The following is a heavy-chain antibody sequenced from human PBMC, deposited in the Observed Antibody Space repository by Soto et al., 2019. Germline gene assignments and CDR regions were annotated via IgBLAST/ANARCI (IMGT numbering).Heavy chain of an antibody. CDR2: IIPIFGTA. D-gene: IGHD6-13*01. Sequence: QVQLVQSGAEVKKPGSSVKVSCKASGGTFSSYAISWVRQAPGQGLEWMGGIIPIFGTANYAQKFQGRVTITADESTSTAYMELSSLRSEDTAVYYCASGEQQLVGFDYYYYYGMDVWGQGTTVTVSS. CDR1: GGTFSSYA. V-gene: IGHV1-69*12. CDR3: ASGEQQLVGFDYYYYYGMDV. J-gene: IGHJ6*02.